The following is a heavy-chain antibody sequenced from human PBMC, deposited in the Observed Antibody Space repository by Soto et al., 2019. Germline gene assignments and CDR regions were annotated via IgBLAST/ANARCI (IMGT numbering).Heavy chain of an antibody. J-gene: IGHJ6*02. Sequence: QVQLVQSGAEVKKPGSSVKVSCKASGGTFSSYAISWVRQAPGQGLEWMGGIIPIFGTANYAQKFQGRVTITADKSTSTAYMELSSLRSEDTAVYYCARFRIAAAGGDYYYYGMDVWGQGTTVTFSS. CDR2: IIPIFGTA. D-gene: IGHD6-13*01. V-gene: IGHV1-69*06. CDR3: ARFRIAAAGGDYYYYGMDV. CDR1: GGTFSSYA.